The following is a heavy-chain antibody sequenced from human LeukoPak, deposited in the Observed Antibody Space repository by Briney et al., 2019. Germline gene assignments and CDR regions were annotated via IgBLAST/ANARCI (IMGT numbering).Heavy chain of an antibody. J-gene: IGHJ4*02. Sequence: PGGSLRLSCAASGFTFSSYDMHWVRQATGKGLEWVSAIGTAGDPYYPGSVKGRFTISRENSKNSLYLQMNGLRAGDTAVYYCARGAAAGDFDYWGQGTLVTVSS. V-gene: IGHV3-13*05. D-gene: IGHD6-13*01. CDR2: IGTAGDP. CDR1: GFTFSSYD. CDR3: ARGAAAGDFDY.